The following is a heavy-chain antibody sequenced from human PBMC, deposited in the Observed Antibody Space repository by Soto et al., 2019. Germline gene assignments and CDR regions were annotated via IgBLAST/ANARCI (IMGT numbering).Heavy chain of an antibody. CDR2: IIPIFGTA. D-gene: IGHD3-22*01. J-gene: IGHJ6*02. CDR3: AGSGYYYHLYGMDV. Sequence: SVKVSCKASGGTFSSYAISWVRQAPGQGLEWMGGIIPIFGTANYAQKFQGRVTITADKSTSTAYMELSSLRSEDTAVYYCAGSGYYYHLYGMDVWGQGTTVTVSS. CDR1: GGTFSSYA. V-gene: IGHV1-69*06.